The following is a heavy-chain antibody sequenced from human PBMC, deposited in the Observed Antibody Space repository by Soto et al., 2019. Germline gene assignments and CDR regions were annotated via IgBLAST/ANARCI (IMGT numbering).Heavy chain of an antibody. J-gene: IGHJ3*02. Sequence: QLQLQESGPGLVKPSETLSLTSSVSGGSISSSNYYWAWIRQPPGKGLEWIGYIYYIGSTYYNPSLKSRVTISVDTSKNHFSLNLTSVTAADTAVYYCAWFNIAIVPAAIFAFDIWGQGTMVTVSS. CDR1: GGSISSSNYY. CDR3: AWFNIAIVPAAIFAFDI. D-gene: IGHD2-2*01. V-gene: IGHV4-39*02. CDR2: IYYIGST.